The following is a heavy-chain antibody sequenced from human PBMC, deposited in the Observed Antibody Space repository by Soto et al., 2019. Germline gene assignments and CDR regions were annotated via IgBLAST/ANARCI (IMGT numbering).Heavy chain of an antibody. CDR2: MYYTGSA. D-gene: IGHD1-26*01. CDR3: AGGRRHYPLIGGGWVDP. CDR1: GGSVSNGDHF. V-gene: IGHV4-30-4*01. J-gene: IGHJ5*02. Sequence: QVHLQESGPGLVEPSQTLSLTCSVSGGSVSNGDHFWSWIRQPPGKGLESIGYMYYTGSAFYNPSLKSRGTISIDESKNQFSLKLNSVTAAGTAVYFCAGGRRHYPLIGGGWVDPWGQGTLVTVSS.